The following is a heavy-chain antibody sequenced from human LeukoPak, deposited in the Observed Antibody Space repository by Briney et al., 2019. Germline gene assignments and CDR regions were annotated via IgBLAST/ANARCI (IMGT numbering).Heavy chain of an antibody. CDR1: GFTFSSYW. Sequence: GGSLRLSCAASGFTFSSYWMSWVRQAPGKGLEWVANIKQYGSEKYYVDSVKGRFTISRDNAKNSLYLQMNSLRAEDTAVYYCARVIAVAGTTYYYGMDVWGQGTRSPSP. J-gene: IGHJ6*02. D-gene: IGHD6-19*01. CDR3: ARVIAVAGTTYYYGMDV. CDR2: IKQYGSEK. V-gene: IGHV3-7*01.